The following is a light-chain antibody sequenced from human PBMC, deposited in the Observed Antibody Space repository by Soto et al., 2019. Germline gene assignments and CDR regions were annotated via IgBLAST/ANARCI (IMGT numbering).Light chain of an antibody. CDR3: QSYDSSNPVV. Sequence: NFMLTQPHSVSESPGKTVTISCTRSSGSIASNYVQWYQQRPGSSPTTVIYEDNQRPSGVPDRFSGSIDSSSNSASLTISGLKTVDEADYYCQSYDSSNPVVFGGGTKLTVL. CDR1: SGSIASNY. CDR2: EDN. J-gene: IGLJ2*01. V-gene: IGLV6-57*01.